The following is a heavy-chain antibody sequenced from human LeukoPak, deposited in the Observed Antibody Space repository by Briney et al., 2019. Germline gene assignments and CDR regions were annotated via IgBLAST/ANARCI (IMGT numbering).Heavy chain of an antibody. D-gene: IGHD3-16*02. V-gene: IGHV1-46*01. CDR3: ARIGLRGVIISRPLDY. Sequence: ASVKVSCKASGYTFTNYYKHWVRQAPGQGLEWMGIINPSGGSTSYAQKFQGRVTMTRDMSTSTAYMELSSLRSEDTAVYYCARIGLRGVIISRPLDYWGQGTLVTVSS. J-gene: IGHJ4*02. CDR1: GYTFTNYY. CDR2: INPSGGST.